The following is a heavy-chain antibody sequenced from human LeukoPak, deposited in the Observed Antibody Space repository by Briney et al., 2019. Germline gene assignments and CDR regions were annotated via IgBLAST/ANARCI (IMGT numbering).Heavy chain of an antibody. J-gene: IGHJ4*02. CDR3: ARHLYYYDSSGYCPFDY. V-gene: IGHV4-39*01. CDR2: IYYSGST. CDR1: GGSISSSSYY. Sequence: PSETLSLTCTVSGGSISSSSYYWGWIRQPPGKGLEWIGSIYYSGSTYYNPSLKSRVTISVDTSKNQFSLKLSSVTAADTAVYYCARHLYYYDSSGYCPFDYWGQGTLVTVSS. D-gene: IGHD3-22*01.